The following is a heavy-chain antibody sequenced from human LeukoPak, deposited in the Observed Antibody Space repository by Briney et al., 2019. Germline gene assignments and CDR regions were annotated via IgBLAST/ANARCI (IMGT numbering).Heavy chain of an antibody. V-gene: IGHV3-48*03. Sequence: PGGSLTLSCAASGFTFSSYEMNWVRQAPGKGLEWVSYISGTGSTIYYADSVKGRFTISRDNARNSLYLQMNSLRAEDTAVYYCTRGNYIDFDYWGQGTLVTVSS. CDR1: GFTFSSYE. J-gene: IGHJ4*02. CDR3: TRGNYIDFDY. CDR2: ISGTGSTI. D-gene: IGHD1-7*01.